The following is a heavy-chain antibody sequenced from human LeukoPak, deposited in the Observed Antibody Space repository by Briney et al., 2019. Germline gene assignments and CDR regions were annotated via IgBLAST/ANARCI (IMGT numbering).Heavy chain of an antibody. CDR1: GFTFSSYS. CDR3: AREKLTRYNWNKESRGDAFDI. J-gene: IGHJ3*02. D-gene: IGHD1-1*01. Sequence: GGSLRLSCAASGFTFSSYSMNWVRQAPGKGLGWVSSISSSSSYIYYADSVKGRFTISRDNAKNSLYLEMNSMRAEDTAVYYCAREKLTRYNWNKESRGDAFDIWGQGTMVTVSS. CDR2: ISSSSSYI. V-gene: IGHV3-21*01.